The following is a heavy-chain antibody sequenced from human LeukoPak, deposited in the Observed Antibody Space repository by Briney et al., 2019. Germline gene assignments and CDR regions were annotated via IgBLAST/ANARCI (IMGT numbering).Heavy chain of an antibody. D-gene: IGHD2-2*01. V-gene: IGHV4-31*03. CDR1: GGSISSGGYY. J-gene: IGHJ5*02. CDR3: ARCRVHCSSTSCYGNWFDP. CDR2: IYYSGST. Sequence: PSETLSLTCTVPGGSISSGGYYWSWIRQHPGKGLEWTVYIYYSGSTYYNPSLKSRVTISVDTSKNQFSLKLSSVTAADTAVYYCARCRVHCSSTSCYGNWFDPWGQGTLVTVSS.